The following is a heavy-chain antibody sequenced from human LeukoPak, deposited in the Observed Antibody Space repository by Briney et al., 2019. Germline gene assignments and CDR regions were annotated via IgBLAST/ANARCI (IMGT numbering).Heavy chain of an antibody. J-gene: IGHJ3*02. CDR2: IKQDGSEK. Sequence: GRSLRLSCAASGFTFSSCAMHWVRQAPGKGLEWVANIKQDGSEKYYVDSVKGRFTISRDNAKNSLYLQMNSLRAEDTAVYYCARDPGDTAAFDIWGQGTMVTVSS. D-gene: IGHD3-16*01. CDR3: ARDPGDTAAFDI. CDR1: GFTFSSCA. V-gene: IGHV3-7*01.